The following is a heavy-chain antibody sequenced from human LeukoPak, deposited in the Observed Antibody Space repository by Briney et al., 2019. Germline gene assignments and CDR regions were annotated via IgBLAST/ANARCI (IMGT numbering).Heavy chain of an antibody. CDR2: IIPILGIA. D-gene: IGHD6-13*01. CDR3: ARDESSSWYLWYFDY. CDR1: GGTFSRYA. J-gene: IGHJ4*02. V-gene: IGHV1-69*04. Sequence: SVKVSCKASGGTFSRYAISWARQAPGQGLEWMGRIIPILGIANYAQKFQGRVTITADKSTSTAYMELSSLRSEDTAVYYCARDESSSWYLWYFDYWGQGTLVTVSS.